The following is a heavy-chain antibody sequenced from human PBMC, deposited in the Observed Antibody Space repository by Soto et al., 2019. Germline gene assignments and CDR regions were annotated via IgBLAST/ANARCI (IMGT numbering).Heavy chain of an antibody. CDR3: VRDMQLWRLDS. CDR2: ILHDGSNK. Sequence: GGSLRLSCAASGFTFSSYAMHWVRQAPGKGLEWVAVILHDGSNKNYADSVKGRFTISRDNAKNTLYLHMNSLRAEDTAVDYCVRDMQLWRLDSWAQGTLVTVSS. J-gene: IGHJ4*02. D-gene: IGHD2-21*01. CDR1: GFTFSSYA. V-gene: IGHV3-30-3*01.